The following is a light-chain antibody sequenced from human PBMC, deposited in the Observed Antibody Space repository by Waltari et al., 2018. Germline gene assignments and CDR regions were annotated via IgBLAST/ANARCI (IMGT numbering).Light chain of an antibody. CDR3: QQHYTNPWT. CDR1: QTVLYSANNKNY. J-gene: IGKJ1*01. Sequence: DIVMTQSPDSLAVSLGERATINCKSSQTVLYSANNKNYLTWYQHKPGQPPKLLISWASIRESGVPDRVTGSGSGTDFTLTISSLQAEDVAVYYCQQHYTNPWTFGQGTKVEIK. CDR2: WAS. V-gene: IGKV4-1*01.